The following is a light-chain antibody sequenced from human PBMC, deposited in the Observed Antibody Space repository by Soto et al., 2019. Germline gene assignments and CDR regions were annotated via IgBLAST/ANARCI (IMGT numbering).Light chain of an antibody. J-gene: IGKJ1*01. CDR2: DAS. CDR1: QSISTF. CDR3: QQYNSYWK. Sequence: DIQMTQSPSTLSASIGDRVTITCRASQSISTFLAWYQQKPGKAPQILIYDASKLEPGAPSRLSGGGSGTQFTLTISSLQPDDFATYYCQQYNSYWKFGQGTKVDIK. V-gene: IGKV1-5*01.